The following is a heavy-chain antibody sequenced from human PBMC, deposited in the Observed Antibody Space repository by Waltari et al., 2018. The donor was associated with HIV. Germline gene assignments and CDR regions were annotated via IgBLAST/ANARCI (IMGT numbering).Heavy chain of an antibody. CDR3: ARHSRALGASNYYYYGLDV. J-gene: IGHJ6*02. V-gene: IGHV4-39*01. CDR1: GGSIRSNNYI. D-gene: IGHD3-10*01. CDR2: MYYSGSA. Sequence: QLKLHESGPGLVKPSETLSLTCTVPGGSIRSNNYIWGWIRQPPGRGLEWVASMYYSGSAYYNASLRSRVTTSVDTSKNQFSLQLTSVTAADTAVYYCARHSRALGASNYYYYGLDVWGQGTTVAVSS.